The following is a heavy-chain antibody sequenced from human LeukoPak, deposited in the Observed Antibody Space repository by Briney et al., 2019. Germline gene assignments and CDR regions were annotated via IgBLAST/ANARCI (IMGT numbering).Heavy chain of an antibody. CDR2: INAGNGNT. J-gene: IGHJ4*02. Sequence: GASVKVSCKASGYTFTSYAMHWVRQAPGQRLEWMGWINAGNGNTKYSQKFQGRVTITRDTSASTAYMELSRLRSEDTAVYYCARSGPCSGGSCYYNYFDYWGQGTLVTVSS. V-gene: IGHV1-3*01. CDR1: GYTFTSYA. CDR3: ARSGPCSGGSCYYNYFDY. D-gene: IGHD2-15*01.